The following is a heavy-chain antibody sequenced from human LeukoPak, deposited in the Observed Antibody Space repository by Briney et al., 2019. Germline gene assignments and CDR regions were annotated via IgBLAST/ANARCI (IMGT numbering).Heavy chain of an antibody. D-gene: IGHD3-16*02. Sequence: SETLALTCAVCGGSISSISYYWGWIRQPRGKGLEWIGEINHSGNTNYNPSLKSRVTISVDTPKNQFSLKLSSVTAADTAVYYCAVGAYVWGSYRRPQYVQHWGQGNLVTVSS. CDR1: GGSISSISYY. J-gene: IGHJ1*01. CDR3: AVGAYVWGSYRRPQYVQH. CDR2: INHSGNT. V-gene: IGHV4-39*07.